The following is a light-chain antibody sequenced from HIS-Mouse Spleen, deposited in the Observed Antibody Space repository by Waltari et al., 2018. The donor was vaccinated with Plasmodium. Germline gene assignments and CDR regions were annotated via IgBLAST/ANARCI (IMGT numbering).Light chain of an antibody. J-gene: IGLJ3*02. CDR3: YSTDSSGNHRV. V-gene: IGLV3-10*01. CDR2: EYS. CDR1: ALPNKY. Sequence: SYELTQPPSASLSPRQPDRLTCSGDALPNKYANRYQQKSGQAPVLVIYEYSKRPSGIPERFSGSSSGTMATLTISGAQVEDEADYYCYSTDSSGNHRVFGGGTKLTVL.